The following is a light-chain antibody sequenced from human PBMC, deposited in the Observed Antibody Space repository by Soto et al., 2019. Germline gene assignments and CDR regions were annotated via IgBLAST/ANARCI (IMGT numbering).Light chain of an antibody. CDR2: DAS. CDR3: QQYNTYPYT. J-gene: IGKJ2*01. Sequence: DIQMTQSPSTVSASVGDRVTITCRASQSISTWLAWYQQKPGKAPNLLIYDASTLESGGPPGFSGSGSGTEFTLTISSLQPDDSATYFCQQYNTYPYTFXQGTKVDIK. CDR1: QSISTW. V-gene: IGKV1-5*01.